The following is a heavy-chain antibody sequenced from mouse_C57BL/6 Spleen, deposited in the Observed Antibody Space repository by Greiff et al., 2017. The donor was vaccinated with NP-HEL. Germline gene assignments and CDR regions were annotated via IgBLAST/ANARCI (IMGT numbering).Heavy chain of an antibody. J-gene: IGHJ4*01. V-gene: IGHV1-55*01. CDR2: IYPGSGST. D-gene: IGHD1-1*01. CDR1: GYTFTSYW. Sequence: QVQLQQPGAELVKPGASVKLSCKASGYTFTSYWITWVKQRPGQGLEWIGDIYPGSGSTNYNEKFKSKATLTVDTSSSTAYMQLSSLTSEDSAVSYCAGGDYYYGSSCPDYWGQGTSVTVSS. CDR3: AGGDYYYGSSCPDY.